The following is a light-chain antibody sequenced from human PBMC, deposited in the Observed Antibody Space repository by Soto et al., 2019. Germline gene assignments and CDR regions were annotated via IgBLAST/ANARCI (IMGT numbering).Light chain of an antibody. J-gene: IGKJ4*01. CDR1: QSISTS. V-gene: IGKV1-39*01. Sequence: DFLVTQSPSSLSASVGDSVSITCRASQSISTSLNWFQQKPGKAPKLLIYGASILQDGAPSRFTGSGSETEFTLTINTLQPEDFATHYCQQSYSPPLTFGGGTTVDFK. CDR3: QQSYSPPLT. CDR2: GAS.